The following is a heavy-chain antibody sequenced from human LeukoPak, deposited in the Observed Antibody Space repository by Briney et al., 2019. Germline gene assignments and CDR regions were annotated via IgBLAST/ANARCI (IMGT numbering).Heavy chain of an antibody. CDR1: GFTFSSYA. V-gene: IGHV3-30*04. CDR3: AREVVVVAATRDYYYYMDV. Sequence: PGRSLRLSCAASGFTFSSYAMHWVRQAPGKGLEWVAVISYDGSNKYYADSVKGRFTISRDNSKNTLYLQMNSLRAEDTAVYYCAREVVVVAATRDYYYYMDVWGKGTTVTVSS. CDR2: ISYDGSNK. J-gene: IGHJ6*03. D-gene: IGHD2-15*01.